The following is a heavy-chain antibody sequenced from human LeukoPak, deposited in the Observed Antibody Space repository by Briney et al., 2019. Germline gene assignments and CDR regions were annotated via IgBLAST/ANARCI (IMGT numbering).Heavy chain of an antibody. D-gene: IGHD5-12*01. CDR2: INHSGST. CDR3: ARVRSGYARDFDY. J-gene: IGHJ4*02. Sequence: SETLSLTCAVYGGSFSGYYWSWVRQPPGKGLEWIGEINHSGSTNYNPPLKSRVTISVDTSKNQFSLKLSSVTAADTAVYYCARVRSGYARDFDYWGQGTLVTVSS. CDR1: GGSFSGYY. V-gene: IGHV4-34*01.